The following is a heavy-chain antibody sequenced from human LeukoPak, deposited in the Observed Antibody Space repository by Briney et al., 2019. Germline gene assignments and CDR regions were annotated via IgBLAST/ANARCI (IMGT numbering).Heavy chain of an antibody. CDR2: ISGSGGST. V-gene: IGHV3-23*01. CDR1: GFTFRSYG. J-gene: IGHJ5*02. D-gene: IGHD2-2*01. Sequence: GGSLRLSCAASGFTFRSYGMSWVRQAPGKGLEWVSAISGSGGSTYYADSVKGRFTISRDNSKNTLYLQMNSLRAEDTAVYYCAKKYQLLGNWFDPWGQGTLVTVSS. CDR3: AKKYQLLGNWFDP.